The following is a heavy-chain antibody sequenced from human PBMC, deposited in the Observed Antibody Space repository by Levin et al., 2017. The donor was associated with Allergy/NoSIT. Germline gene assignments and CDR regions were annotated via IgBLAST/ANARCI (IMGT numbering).Heavy chain of an antibody. V-gene: IGHV4-39*01. CDR2: IYYSGNT. CDR1: GGSVSSGSYY. J-gene: IGHJ2*01. Sequence: GSLRLSCTVSGGSVSSGSYYWGWIRQPPGKGLEWIGNIYYSGNTYYNPSLKSRVTMSVDTSKNQFSLRLNSVTAADTAVYYCARLEHYGSGAFRYFDLWGRGTLVTVSS. CDR3: ARLEHYGSGAFRYFDL. D-gene: IGHD3-10*01.